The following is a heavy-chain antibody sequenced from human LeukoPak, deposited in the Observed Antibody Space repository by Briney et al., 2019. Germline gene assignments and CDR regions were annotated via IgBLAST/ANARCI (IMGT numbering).Heavy chain of an antibody. D-gene: IGHD2-2*01. CDR3: ARGDAYALNY. CDR1: GFTFSSYW. V-gene: IGHV3-74*01. CDR2: INSDGSTT. J-gene: IGHJ4*02. Sequence: GGSLRLSCEASGFTFSSYWMHWVRQAPGKGLVWVSRINSDGSTTAYADSVKGRFTISRDNAKNTLYLQMSSLRAEDTAVYYCARGDAYALNYWGQGTLVTVSS.